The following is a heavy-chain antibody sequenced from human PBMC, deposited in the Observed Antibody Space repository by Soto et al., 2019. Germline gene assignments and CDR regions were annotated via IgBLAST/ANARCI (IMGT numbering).Heavy chain of an antibody. CDR1: GGSISSGGYY. CDR2: IYYSGST. Sequence: LSLTCTVSGGSISSGGYYWSWLRQHTGKGLEWIGYIYYSGSTNYNPSLKSRVTISVDTSKNQFSLKLSSVTAADTAVYYCARDIMGTNYYYYGMDVWGQRTTVTVSS. V-gene: IGHV4-61*08. CDR3: ARDIMGTNYYYYGMDV. J-gene: IGHJ6*02. D-gene: IGHD2-8*01.